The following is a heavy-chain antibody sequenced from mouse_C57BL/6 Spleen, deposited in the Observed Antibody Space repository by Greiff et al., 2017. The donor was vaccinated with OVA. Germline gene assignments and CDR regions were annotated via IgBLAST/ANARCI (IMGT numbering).Heavy chain of an antibody. Sequence: QVQLQQPGAELVRPGSSVKLSCKASGYTFTSYWMDWVKQRPGQGLEWIGNIYPSDSETHYNQKFKDKATLTVDKSSSTAYMQLSSLTSEDSAVYYCARGRDYGAMDYWGQGTSVTVSS. J-gene: IGHJ4*01. CDR1: GYTFTSYW. CDR2: IYPSDSET. V-gene: IGHV1-61*01. CDR3: ARGRDYGAMDY.